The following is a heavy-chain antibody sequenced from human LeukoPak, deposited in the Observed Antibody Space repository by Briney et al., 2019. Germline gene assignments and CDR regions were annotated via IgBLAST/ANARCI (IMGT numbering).Heavy chain of an antibody. Sequence: PGGSLRPSCAASGFTFNSYGFHWVRQAPGKGLEWVADIWYDGSNKYYADSVKGRFTISRDNSKNTVSLQMSSLRAEDTAVYYCVRAYSGFSSRGFDYWGQGTQVSVSS. V-gene: IGHV3-33*01. CDR1: GFTFNSYG. J-gene: IGHJ4*02. CDR3: VRAYSGFSSRGFDY. CDR2: IWYDGSNK. D-gene: IGHD5-12*01.